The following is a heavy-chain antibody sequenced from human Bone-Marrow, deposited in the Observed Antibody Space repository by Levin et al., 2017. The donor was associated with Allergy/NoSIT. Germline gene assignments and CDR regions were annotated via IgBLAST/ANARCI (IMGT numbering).Heavy chain of an antibody. CDR3: ADVGRSYGLDV. Sequence: GESLKISCAASGFSFSDHYIDWVRQAPGKGLEWLGRITDKGHSYTSEYAASGKGRFTISRDDSKNSVYLQMNSLKTEDTAVYYSADVGRSYGLDVWGQGTTVTVSS. CDR2: ITDKGHSYTS. CDR1: GFSFSDHY. V-gene: IGHV3-72*01. D-gene: IGHD1-26*01. J-gene: IGHJ6*02.